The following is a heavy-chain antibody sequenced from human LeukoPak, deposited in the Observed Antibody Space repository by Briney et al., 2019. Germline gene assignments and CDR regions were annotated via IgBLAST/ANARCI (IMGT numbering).Heavy chain of an antibody. CDR3: ARERGDSGYAPLHPMDV. CDR1: GFTFRSYA. J-gene: IGHJ6*02. V-gene: IGHV3-30-3*01. Sequence: PGRSLRLSCAASGFTFRSYAMHWVRQAPGKGLEWVAVISNDGTNKYYADSVKGRFTISRDNSKNTLYLQMNSLRAEDTAVYYCARERGDSGYAPLHPMDVWGQGTTVTVSS. D-gene: IGHD5-12*01. CDR2: ISNDGTNK.